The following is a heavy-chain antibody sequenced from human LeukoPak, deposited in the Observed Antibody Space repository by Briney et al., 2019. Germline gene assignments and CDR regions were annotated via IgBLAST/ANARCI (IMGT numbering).Heavy chain of an antibody. CDR1: GFTFSSYS. J-gene: IGHJ3*02. CDR3: ARRHYYGSGIGAFDI. V-gene: IGHV3-48*02. D-gene: IGHD3-10*01. CDR2: ISSSSITI. Sequence: GESLRLSCAASGFTFSSYSMNWVRQAPGKGLEWVSYISSSSITIYYADSVKGRFTISRDNAKNSLYLQMNSLRDEDTAVYYCARRHYYGSGIGAFDIWGQGTMVTVSS.